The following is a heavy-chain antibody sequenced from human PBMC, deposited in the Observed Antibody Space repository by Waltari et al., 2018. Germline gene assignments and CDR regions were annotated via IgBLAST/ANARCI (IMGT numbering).Heavy chain of an antibody. V-gene: IGHV1-69*01. J-gene: IGHJ5*02. CDR2: IIPIFGTA. D-gene: IGHD3-10*01. CDR3: ARRGRGGSGSPLNWFDP. Sequence: GSSVKVSCKASGGTFSSYAISWVRQAPGQGLEWMGGIIPIFGTANYAQKFQGRVTITADESTSTAYMELSSLRSEDTAVYYCARRGRGGSGSPLNWFDPWGQGTLVTVSS. CDR1: GGTFSSYA.